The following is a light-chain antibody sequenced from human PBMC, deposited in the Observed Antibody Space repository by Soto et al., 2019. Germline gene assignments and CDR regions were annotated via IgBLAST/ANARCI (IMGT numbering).Light chain of an antibody. V-gene: IGLV2-11*01. J-gene: IGLJ2*01. CDR2: DVT. Sequence: QSALTQPRSVSGPPGQSVTISCTGSSSDVGGYSHVSWFQQHPGKAPKLMIYDVTKRPSGVPDRFSGSKSGNTASLTISGLQAEDESEYYCCSFAGTYTIFGGGTQLTVL. CDR3: CSFAGTYTI. CDR1: SSDVGGYSH.